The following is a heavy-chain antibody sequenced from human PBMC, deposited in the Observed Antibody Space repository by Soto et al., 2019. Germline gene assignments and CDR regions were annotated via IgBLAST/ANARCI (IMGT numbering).Heavy chain of an antibody. CDR3: ARVQGGG. V-gene: IGHV3-74*01. CDR2: ISGDGSIT. D-gene: IGHD2-15*01. J-gene: IGHJ4*02. Sequence: EVQLVESGGGLFQPGGSLRLSCAASGFTFSSYWMHWVRQVTGKGLVWVSRISGDGSITNYADSVKGRFTISRDNAKNTLYLQMNSLRAEDTAVYYCARVQGGGWGQGTLVTVYS. CDR1: GFTFSSYW.